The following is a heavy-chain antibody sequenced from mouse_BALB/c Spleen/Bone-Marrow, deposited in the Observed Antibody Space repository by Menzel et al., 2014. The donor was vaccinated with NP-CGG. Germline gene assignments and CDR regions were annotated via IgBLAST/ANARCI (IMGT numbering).Heavy chain of an antibody. CDR2: IWAGGST. CDR3: ARPYYYGSYYAMDY. CDR1: GFSLSSYG. V-gene: IGHV2-9*02. J-gene: IGHJ4*01. Sequence: VQVVESGPGPVAPSQSLSIPCTVSGFSLSSYGVHWVRQPPGKGLEWLGVIWAGGSTNYNSALMSRLSISKDNSKSQVFLKMNSLQTDDTAMYYCARPYYYGSYYAMDYWGQGTSVTVSS. D-gene: IGHD1-1*01.